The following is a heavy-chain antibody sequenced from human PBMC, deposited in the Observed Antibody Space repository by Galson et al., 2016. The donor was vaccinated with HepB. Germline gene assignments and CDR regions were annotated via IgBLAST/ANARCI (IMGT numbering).Heavy chain of an antibody. CDR2: IIPIFGTA. V-gene: IGHV1-69*13. CDR3: ARTWDDSNGHNEFDL. J-gene: IGHJ3*01. Sequence: SVKVSCKASGGTFSSYVINWVRLAPGQGLEWMGGIIPIFGTAKFAEKFQGRVTILADESTSTSYMELSSLRSDDTAVYYCARTWDDSNGHNEFDLWGQGTMVTVSS. CDR1: GGTFSSYV. D-gene: IGHD3-22*01.